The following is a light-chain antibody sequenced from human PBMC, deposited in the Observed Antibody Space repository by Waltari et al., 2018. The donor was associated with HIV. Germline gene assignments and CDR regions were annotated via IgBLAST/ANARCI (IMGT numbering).Light chain of an antibody. CDR3: AAWDDALYGLV. J-gene: IGLJ2*01. V-gene: IGLV1-36*01. CDR2: YDD. Sequence: QSVLTQPPSVSGAPRQRVTISCSGSNSNIGKNAVTWYQQFPGKAPKLLIYYDDLLPSGVSDRFSGSKSGTSASLAINGLQPQDEANYYCAAWDDALYGLVFGGGTKLTVL. CDR1: NSNIGKNA.